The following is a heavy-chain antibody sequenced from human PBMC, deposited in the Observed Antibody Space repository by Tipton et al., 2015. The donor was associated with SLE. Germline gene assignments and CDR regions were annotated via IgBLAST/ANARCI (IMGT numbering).Heavy chain of an antibody. D-gene: IGHD1-26*01. CDR1: GASISSFSYY. J-gene: IGHJ4*02. CDR2: MYYTGST. Sequence: TLSLTCTVSGASISSFSYYWGWIRQPPGKGLEWIGNMYYTGSTYYNPSLKSRITISVDTSKKQFSLKVSSVTAADTAIYYCARGESPGGTFDYWGQGTLVTVSS. CDR3: ARGESPGGTFDY. V-gene: IGHV4-39*07.